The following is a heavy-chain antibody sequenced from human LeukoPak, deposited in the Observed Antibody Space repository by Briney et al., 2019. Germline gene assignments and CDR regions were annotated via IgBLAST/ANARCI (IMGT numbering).Heavy chain of an antibody. V-gene: IGHV3-30*04. CDR1: GFTFSSYA. Sequence: GGSLRLSCAASGFTFSSYALHWVRQAPGKGLEWVAVISFDGSNIYYADSVKGRFTISRDNAKNSLYLQVNSLRAEDTAVYYCARDGITMVRGAIDYWGQGTLVTVSS. J-gene: IGHJ4*02. CDR3: ARDGITMVRGAIDY. CDR2: ISFDGSNI. D-gene: IGHD3-10*01.